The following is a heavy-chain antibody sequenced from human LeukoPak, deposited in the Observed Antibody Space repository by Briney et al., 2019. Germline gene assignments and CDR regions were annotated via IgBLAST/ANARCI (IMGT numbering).Heavy chain of an antibody. D-gene: IGHD5-18*01. CDR1: GGSISSSSYY. J-gene: IGHJ4*02. CDR3: AITLDTAMVPFDY. V-gene: IGHV4-39*01. CDR2: IYYSGST. Sequence: PSETLSLTCTVSGGSISSSSYYWGWIRQPPGKGLEWIGSIYYSGSTYYNPSLKSRVTISVDTSKNQFSLKLSSVTAADTAVYYCAITLDTAMVPFDYWGQGTLVTVSS.